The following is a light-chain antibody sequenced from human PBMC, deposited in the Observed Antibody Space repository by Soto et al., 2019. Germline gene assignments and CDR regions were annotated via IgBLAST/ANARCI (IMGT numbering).Light chain of an antibody. J-gene: IGKJ1*01. Sequence: DIQMTQSPSTLSASVGDRVTITCRASQSISNWLAWYQQKPGKAPKLLIFKASTLESGVPSRFSASGSGTEFSLNISTLQPDDFATAHCPQYDTYPRTFGQGTKVDI. CDR2: KAS. CDR1: QSISNW. V-gene: IGKV1-5*03. CDR3: PQYDTYPRT.